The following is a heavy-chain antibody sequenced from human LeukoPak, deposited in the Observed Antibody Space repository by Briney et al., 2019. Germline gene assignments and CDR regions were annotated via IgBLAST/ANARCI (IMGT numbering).Heavy chain of an antibody. CDR3: ATIHYYDSSGYYSPQFDY. Sequence: EASVKVSXKASGYTFTSYGISWVRQAPGQGLEWMGRIIPIFGTANYAQKFQGRVTITTDESTSTAYMELSSLRSEDTAVYYCATIHYYDSSGYYSPQFDYWGQGTLVTVSS. J-gene: IGHJ4*02. CDR1: GYTFTSYG. CDR2: IIPIFGTA. V-gene: IGHV1-69*05. D-gene: IGHD3-22*01.